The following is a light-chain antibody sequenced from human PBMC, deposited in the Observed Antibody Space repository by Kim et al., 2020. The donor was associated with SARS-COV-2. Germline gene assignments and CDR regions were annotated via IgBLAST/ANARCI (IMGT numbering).Light chain of an antibody. CDR3: QQYATLPLT. V-gene: IGKV3-20*01. CDR1: QSSYNTY. J-gene: IGKJ4*01. CDR2: GAS. Sequence: SPGERAALSCRAGQSSYNTYLAWYQQKPGQAPRLLISGASSRVTGIPDRFSGSGSGTEFTLTIRRLEPEDFAVYYCQQYATLPLTFGGGTKVDIK.